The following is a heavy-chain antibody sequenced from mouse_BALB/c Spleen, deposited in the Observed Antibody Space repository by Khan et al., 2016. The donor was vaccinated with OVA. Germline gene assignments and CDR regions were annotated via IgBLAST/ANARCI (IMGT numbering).Heavy chain of an antibody. V-gene: IGHV3-2*02. J-gene: IGHJ2*02. CDR1: GYSITSDYA. D-gene: IGHD1-1*01. CDR3: ARVYGGDFDY. Sequence: VQLQQSGPGLVKPSQSLSLTCTVTGYSITSDYAWNWIRQFPGNKLEWMGFISYSGNTKYNPSLKSRFSITRDTSKNLFFLQLNSVTTEDTATYYCARVYGGDFDYWGQGTSLTVSS. CDR2: ISYSGNT.